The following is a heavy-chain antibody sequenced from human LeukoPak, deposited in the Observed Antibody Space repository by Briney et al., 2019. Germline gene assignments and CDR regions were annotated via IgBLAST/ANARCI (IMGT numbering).Heavy chain of an antibody. V-gene: IGHV1-46*01. D-gene: IGHD3-9*01. CDR2: MNPSGDTT. CDR1: GHNFTNYY. CDR3: ARGGALRYFEWFSAY. J-gene: IGHJ4*02. Sequence: ASVKVSCKTSGHNFTNYYMHWVRQAPGHGLEWMGIMNPSGDTTTYAEKFQGRVTMTRDTSTNTVYMELSSLRSEDTAVYYCARGGALRYFEWFSAYWGQGTLVTVSS.